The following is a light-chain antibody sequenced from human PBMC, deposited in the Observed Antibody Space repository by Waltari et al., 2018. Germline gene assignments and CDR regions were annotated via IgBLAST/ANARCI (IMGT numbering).Light chain of an antibody. J-gene: IGKJ2*01. Sequence: EIVLTQSPATLSLSPGERATLSCRASHHVSSYLAWYQQKPGQAPRLLIYDASNRATGIPARFSGSGSGTDFTLTISSLEPEDFAVYYCQQRSNWPPYTFGQGTKLEIK. V-gene: IGKV3-11*01. CDR1: HHVSSY. CDR3: QQRSNWPPYT. CDR2: DAS.